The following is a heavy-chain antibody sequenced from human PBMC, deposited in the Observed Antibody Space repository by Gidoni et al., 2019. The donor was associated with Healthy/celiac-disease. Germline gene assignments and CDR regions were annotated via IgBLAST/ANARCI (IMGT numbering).Heavy chain of an antibody. J-gene: IGHJ3*02. CDR3: RIYDSSGYYPPNAFDI. CDR2: INPNSGGT. V-gene: IGHV1-2*02. CDR1: GYTFTGYY. D-gene: IGHD3-22*01. Sequence: QVQLVQSGAEVKKPGASVKVSCKASGYTFTGYYMHWVRQAPGQGLEWMGWINPNSGGTNYAQKFQGRVTMTRDTSISTAYMELSRLRSDDTAVYYCRIYDSSGYYPPNAFDIWGQGTMVTVSS.